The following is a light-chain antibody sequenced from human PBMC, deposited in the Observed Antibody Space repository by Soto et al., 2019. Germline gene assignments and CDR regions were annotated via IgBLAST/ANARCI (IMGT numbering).Light chain of an antibody. CDR3: LLRFDMPRPYWV. V-gene: IGLV7-46*01. CDR1: TGSVTSGHY. CDR2: DTS. Sequence: QAVVTQEPSLTVSPGGTVTLTCGSSTGSVTSGHYPYWFQQKPGQAPTTLIYDTSTNHSGTPARYSGSLLGGKAALTLSGAQPEDEAEYDCLLRFDMPRPYWVFGGGTKVTVL. J-gene: IGLJ3*02.